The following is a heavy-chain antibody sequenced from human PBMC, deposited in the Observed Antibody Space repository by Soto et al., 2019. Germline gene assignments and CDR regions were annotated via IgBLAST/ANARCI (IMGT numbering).Heavy chain of an antibody. CDR1: GYRFVDYY. J-gene: IGHJ6*02. V-gene: IGHV1-46*01. Sequence: ASEKVSCKASGYRFVDYYIHWVRPATAQGLEWMEILNPMGGEPKYAQNIQARLTMTMDTSTPTVYKDLRRLPSEDTGVYYCARVHCVGECRAGEWFYFYGMAVWGQGTTVTVS. CDR3: ARVHCVGECRAGEWFYFYGMAV. D-gene: IGHD2-21*01. CDR2: LNPMGGEP.